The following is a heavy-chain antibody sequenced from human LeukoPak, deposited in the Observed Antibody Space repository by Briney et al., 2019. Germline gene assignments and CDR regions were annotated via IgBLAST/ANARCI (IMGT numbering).Heavy chain of an antibody. CDR3: ARLSCGGSCYSYLIGPIPRYYYDY. Sequence: GESLKISCKGSGYSFTSYWIGWVRQMPGKGLEWMGIIYPGDSDTRYSPSFQGQVTISADKSISTAYLQWSSLKASDTAMYYCARLSCGGSCYSYLIGPIPRYYYDYWGQGTLVTVSS. J-gene: IGHJ4*02. V-gene: IGHV5-51*01. D-gene: IGHD2-15*01. CDR1: GYSFTSYW. CDR2: IYPGDSDT.